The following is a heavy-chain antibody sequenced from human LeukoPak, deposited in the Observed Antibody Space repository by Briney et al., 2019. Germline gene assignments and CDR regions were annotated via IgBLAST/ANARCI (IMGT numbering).Heavy chain of an antibody. J-gene: IGHJ4*02. CDR3: ARGSAGGWLQEGDY. D-gene: IGHD5-24*01. CDR1: GGTFSSYA. CDR2: IIPIFGTA. Sequence: VASVKVSCKASGGTFSSYAISWMRQAPGQGLEWMGGIIPIFGTANYAQKFQGRVTITTDESTSTAFMELSSLRSEDTAVYYSARGSAGGWLQEGDYWGQGTLVTVSS. V-gene: IGHV1-69*05.